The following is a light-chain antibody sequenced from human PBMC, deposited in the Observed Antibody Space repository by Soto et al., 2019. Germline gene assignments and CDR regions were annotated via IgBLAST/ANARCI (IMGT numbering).Light chain of an antibody. V-gene: IGKV1-5*03. J-gene: IGKJ1*01. CDR3: QHRANWPLT. CDR1: QTISSC. CDR2: KSS. Sequence: DIQMTQSPSTLSGSVGDRVTITCRASQTISSCFSLYHQKPIKSPKPLIYKSSTLKSWVPSRFSGSGSGTDFTLTISSLEPEDFAVYFCQHRANWPLTFGQGTKVDIK.